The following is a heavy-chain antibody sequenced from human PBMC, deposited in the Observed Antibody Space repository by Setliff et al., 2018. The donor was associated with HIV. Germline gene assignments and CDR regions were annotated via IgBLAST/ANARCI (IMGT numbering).Heavy chain of an antibody. CDR3: TKGHLSGWASDC. V-gene: IGHV3-33*03. D-gene: IGHD6-19*01. CDR2: IWFDGSIK. Sequence: TGGSLRLSCAASGFSFSTYGMHWVRQAPGKGLEWVAVIWFDGSIKYYADSVKGRFTISRDNAKNSVYLQMNSLRVEDTAMYYCTKGHLSGWASDCWGQGTLVTVSS. J-gene: IGHJ4*02. CDR1: GFSFSTYG.